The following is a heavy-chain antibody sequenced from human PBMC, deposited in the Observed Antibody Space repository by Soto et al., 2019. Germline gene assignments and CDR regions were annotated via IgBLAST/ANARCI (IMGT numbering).Heavy chain of an antibody. CDR1: GFTFSSYG. CDR2: ISYDGSNK. Sequence: PGGSLRLSCAASGFTFSSYGMHCVRQAPGKGLEWVAVISYDGSNKYYADSVKGRFTISRDNSKNTLYLQMNSLRAEDTAVYYCAKDGRVGATTFYYYGMDVWGQGTTVTVSS. D-gene: IGHD1-26*01. J-gene: IGHJ6*02. V-gene: IGHV3-30*18. CDR3: AKDGRVGATTFYYYGMDV.